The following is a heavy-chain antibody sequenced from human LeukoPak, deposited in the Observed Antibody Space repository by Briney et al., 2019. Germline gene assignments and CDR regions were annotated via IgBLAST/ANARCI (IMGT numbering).Heavy chain of an antibody. D-gene: IGHD3-9*01. Sequence: GGSLRLSCAAYGFTVSSNYMSWVRQAPGKGLEWVSVIYTGGSTYYTDSVKGRFTISRDNSKNTLYLQMNSLRAEDTAVYYCAREGGLRYFELWGQGTLVTVSS. CDR3: AREGGLRYFEL. CDR2: IYTGGST. CDR1: GFTVSSNY. J-gene: IGHJ4*02. V-gene: IGHV3-53*01.